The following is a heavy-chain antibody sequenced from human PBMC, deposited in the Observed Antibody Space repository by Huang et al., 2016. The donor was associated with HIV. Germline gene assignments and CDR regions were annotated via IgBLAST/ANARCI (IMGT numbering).Heavy chain of an antibody. CDR2: ISYDGRSK. D-gene: IGHD1-26*01. J-gene: IGHJ4*02. V-gene: IGHV3-30*18. CDR1: GFTFNKFD. CDR3: AKDGRGSGTYYDYFEY. Sequence: QVQLVESGGGVVQPGRSLRLSCAAFGFTFNKFDMHWVRQAPGKGLEWVANISYDGRSKYHADSVKGRFTISRDNSKNTVYLQMNSLRVEDTAVYYCAKDGRGSGTYYDYFEYWGQGTLVTVSS.